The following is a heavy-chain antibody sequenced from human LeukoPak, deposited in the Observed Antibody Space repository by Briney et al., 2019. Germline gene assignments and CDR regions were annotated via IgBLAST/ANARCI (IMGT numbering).Heavy chain of an antibody. J-gene: IGHJ4*02. CDR3: ARDSSAYRGV. Sequence: SETLSLTCTVSGGSISSGGYYWSWIRQPPGKGLEWIGYIYHSGSTYYNPSLKSRATISVDRSKNQFSLKLSSVTAADTAVYYCARDSSAYRGVWGQGTLVTVSS. D-gene: IGHD3-10*01. CDR1: GGSISSGGYY. CDR2: IYHSGST. V-gene: IGHV4-30-2*01.